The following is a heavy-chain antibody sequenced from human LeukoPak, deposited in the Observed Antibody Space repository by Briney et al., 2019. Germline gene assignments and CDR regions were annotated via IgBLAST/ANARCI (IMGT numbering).Heavy chain of an antibody. CDR2: IWHDGSKT. V-gene: IGHV3-33*01. J-gene: IGHJ4*02. CDR3: ARGPATVTSHFDY. D-gene: IGHD4-17*01. CDR1: GFIFSRYD. Sequence: GTSLRLSCVASGFIFSRYDMHWVRQAPGKGLEWVALIWHDGSKTHYADSVKGRFTISRDDSKSTLYVQMNSLRVEDTAVYYCARGPATVTSHFDYWGQGALVTVSS.